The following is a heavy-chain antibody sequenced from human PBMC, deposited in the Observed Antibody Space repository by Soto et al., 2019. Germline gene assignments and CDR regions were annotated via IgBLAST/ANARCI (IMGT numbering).Heavy chain of an antibody. D-gene: IGHD2-2*02. CDR1: GYTFTGYY. Sequence: ASVKVSCKASGYTFTGYYMHWVRQAPGQGLEWMGWINPNSGGTNYAQKFQGWVTMTRDTSISTAYMELSRLRSDDTAVYYCARGGIVVVPAAISYNWFDPWGQGTLVTVS. V-gene: IGHV1-2*04. J-gene: IGHJ5*02. CDR2: INPNSGGT. CDR3: ARGGIVVVPAAISYNWFDP.